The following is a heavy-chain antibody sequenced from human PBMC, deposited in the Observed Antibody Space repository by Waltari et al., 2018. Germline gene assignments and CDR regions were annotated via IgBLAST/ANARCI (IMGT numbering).Heavy chain of an antibody. J-gene: IGHJ3*01. CDR2: MSYNGAT. CDR1: GASITSNRHY. CDR3: ATYIGASIGTAAFDV. Sequence: QLQLQESGPGLGKPSETLSLTCIVSGASITSNRHYWAWIRQPPGQGVGWIGTMSYNGATYSSPSLKSRVTVSRDTSKNHLSLKLGSVTAADTAIYYCATYIGASIGTAAFDVWGQGTMVTVSS. V-gene: IGHV4-39*02. D-gene: IGHD5-12*01.